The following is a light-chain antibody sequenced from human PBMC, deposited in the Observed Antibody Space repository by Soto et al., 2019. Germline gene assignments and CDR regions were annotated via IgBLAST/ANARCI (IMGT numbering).Light chain of an antibody. J-gene: IGKJ3*01. CDR3: QQYYNPALFT. CDR2: FAS. Sequence: ACRMTQSAFSLSASVGDRVAVTCWASQTSSSFLPWYQLKPAKVPKLFIYFASSLRSGVPSRVSGSGSATTYTLTISGLQPEDFATYYCQQYYNPALFTFGPGPKVDVK. V-gene: IGKV1D-43*01. CDR1: QTSSSF.